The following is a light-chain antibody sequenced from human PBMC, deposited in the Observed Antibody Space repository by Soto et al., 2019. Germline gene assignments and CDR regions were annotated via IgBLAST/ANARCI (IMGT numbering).Light chain of an antibody. CDR1: QSITSF. Sequence: DIRMTQSPSSLSASVGDRVTITCRASQSITSFLNWYQQKPGKAPDLLIHTASVLQSGVPSRLSGSGFGTDFTLTISSLQPEDSATYYCQQSYRTPYTFGQGTKLQI. J-gene: IGKJ2*01. V-gene: IGKV1-39*01. CDR2: TAS. CDR3: QQSYRTPYT.